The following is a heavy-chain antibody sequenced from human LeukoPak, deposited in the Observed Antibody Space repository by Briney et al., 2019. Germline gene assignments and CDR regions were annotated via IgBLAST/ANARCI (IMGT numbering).Heavy chain of an antibody. CDR2: INHSGST. J-gene: IGHJ5*02. D-gene: IGHD2-2*01. V-gene: IGHV4-38-2*02. Sequence: KTSETLSLTCTVSGYSISSGYYWGWIRPPPGKGLEWIGEINHSGSTNYNPSLKSRVTISVDTSKNQFSLKLSSVTAADTAVYYCARRYCSSTSCWARASRMIQAGWFDPWGQGTLVTVSS. CDR1: GYSISSGYY. CDR3: ARRYCSSTSCWARASRMIQAGWFDP.